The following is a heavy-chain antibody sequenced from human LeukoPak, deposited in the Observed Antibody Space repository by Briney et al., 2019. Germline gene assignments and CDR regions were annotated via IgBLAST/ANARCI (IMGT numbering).Heavy chain of an antibody. D-gene: IGHD3-10*01. V-gene: IGHV3-53*01. J-gene: IGHJ3*02. CDR3: ARGAVWFGEFIDAFDI. Sequence: GGSLRLSCAASGFTFRSYAMNWVRQAPGKGLEWVSIIYSGGSTYYADSVKGRFTISRDNSKNTVYLQMNSLRADDTAVYYCARGAVWFGEFIDAFDIWGQGTLVTVSS. CDR1: GFTFRSYA. CDR2: IYSGGST.